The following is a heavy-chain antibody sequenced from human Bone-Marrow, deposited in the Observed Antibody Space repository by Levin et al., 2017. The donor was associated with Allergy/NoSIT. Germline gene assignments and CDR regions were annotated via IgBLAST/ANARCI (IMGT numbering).Heavy chain of an antibody. D-gene: IGHD2-2*01. Sequence: ASVKVSCKASGYNFHTSTLSWVRQAAGQGLEWLGRIGVYNGKTNYAQKFEGRVTMTTDTSTNTAYMELRSLRSDDTDVYFCARFSVIVAPARSYGMDVWGQGTTVTVSS. CDR2: IGVYNGKT. J-gene: IGHJ6*02. CDR3: ARFSVIVAPARSYGMDV. CDR1: GYNFHTST. V-gene: IGHV1-18*01.